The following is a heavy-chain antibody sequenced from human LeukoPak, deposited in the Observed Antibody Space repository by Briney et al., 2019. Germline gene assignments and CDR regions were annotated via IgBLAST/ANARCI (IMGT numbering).Heavy chain of an antibody. Sequence: GGSLRLSCAASGFTFSSYEMNWVRQAPGKGLEWVSSISSSSSYIYYADSVKGRFTISRDNAKNSLYLQMNSLRAEDTALYYCATGRSGTTRDYWGQGTLVTVSS. CDR2: ISSSSSYI. CDR1: GFTFSSYE. V-gene: IGHV3-21*04. D-gene: IGHD3-10*01. CDR3: ATGRSGTTRDY. J-gene: IGHJ4*02.